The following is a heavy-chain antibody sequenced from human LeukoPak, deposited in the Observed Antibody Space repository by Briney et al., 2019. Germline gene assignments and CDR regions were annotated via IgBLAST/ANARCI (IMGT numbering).Heavy chain of an antibody. CDR2: IYYSGSA. J-gene: IGHJ6*02. CDR3: ARGPDPGKVGAAIYYYYGMDV. D-gene: IGHD1-26*01. Sequence: SETLSLTCSVSGGSVNSGTYYWSWIRQPPGKGLEWIGNIYYSGSAYYNPSLKSRVTMSVDTSKNQFSLKLSSVTAADTAVYYCARGPDPGKVGAAIYYYYGMDVWGQGTTVTVSS. CDR1: GGSVNSGTYY. V-gene: IGHV4-39*07.